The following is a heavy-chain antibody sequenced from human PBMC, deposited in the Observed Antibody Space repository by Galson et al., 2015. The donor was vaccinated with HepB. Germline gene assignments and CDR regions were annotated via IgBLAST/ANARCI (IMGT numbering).Heavy chain of an antibody. D-gene: IGHD3-10*01. CDR1: GGTFSSYA. CDR2: IIPILGIA. CDR3: ASAGSGSYYYYYGMDV. V-gene: IGHV1-69*04. J-gene: IGHJ6*02. Sequence: SVKVSCKASGGTFSSYAISWVRQAPGQGLEWMGRIIPILGIANYAQKFQGRVTITADKSTSTAYMELSSLRSEDTAVYYCASAGSGSYYYYYGMDVWGQGTTVTVSS.